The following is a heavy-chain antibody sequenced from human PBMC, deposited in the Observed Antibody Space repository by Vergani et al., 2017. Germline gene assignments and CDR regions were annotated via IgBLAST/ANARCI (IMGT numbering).Heavy chain of an antibody. Sequence: QVTLRESGPALVKPTQTLTLTCTFSGFSLSTSGMCVSWIRQPPGKALEWLALIDWDDDKYYSTSLKTRLPISKDTSKNQVVLTMTNMDPVDTATYYCARIRCDYYDSEYYFDCWGQGTLVTVSS. CDR2: IDWDDDK. CDR1: GFSLSTSGMC. V-gene: IGHV2-70*01. D-gene: IGHD3-22*01. CDR3: ARIRCDYYDSEYYFDC. J-gene: IGHJ4*02.